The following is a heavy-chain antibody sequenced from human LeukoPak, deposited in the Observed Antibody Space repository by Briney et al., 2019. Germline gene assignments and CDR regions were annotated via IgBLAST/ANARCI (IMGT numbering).Heavy chain of an antibody. CDR3: ARENRYFDWFTQRGGGFDY. J-gene: IGHJ4*02. CDR1: GFTFSSYA. D-gene: IGHD3-9*01. Sequence: GGSLRLSCAASGFTFSSYAMNWVRQAPGKGLEWVSYISIGRSITHYADSVKGRFTISRDNAKNSLYLQMNSLRDEDTAVYYCARENRYFDWFTQRGGGFDYWGQGTLVTVSS. CDR2: ISIGRSIT. V-gene: IGHV3-48*02.